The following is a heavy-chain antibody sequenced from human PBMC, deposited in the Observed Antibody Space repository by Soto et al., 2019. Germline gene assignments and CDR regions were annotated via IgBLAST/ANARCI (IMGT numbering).Heavy chain of an antibody. J-gene: IGHJ2*01. CDR3: ARMAGPWYFDL. CDR2: IDYSGAT. CDR1: GYSLGGVSSY. V-gene: IGHV4-31*02. Sequence: TKSLTWRFSGYSLGGVSSYLTWIRQHSGKGLEWIGFIDYSGATHYNPSLKSRVKISVDTSKNQFSLQLTSVTAADTAVYYCARMAGPWYFDLWGRGNLVNVSA.